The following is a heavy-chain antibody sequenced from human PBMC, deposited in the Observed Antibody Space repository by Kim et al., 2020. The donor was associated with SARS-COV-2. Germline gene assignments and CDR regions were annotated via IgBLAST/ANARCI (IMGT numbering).Heavy chain of an antibody. J-gene: IGHJ6*02. D-gene: IGHD3-10*01. CDR3: AKDSGMVREDYGMDV. CDR1: GFTFDDYA. Sequence: GRSLRLSCAASGFTFDDYAMHWVRQAPGKGLEWVSGISWNSGTIGYADSVKGRFTISRDNAKNSLYLQMNSLRAEDTALYYCAKDSGMVREDYGMDVWG. V-gene: IGHV3-9*01. CDR2: ISWNSGTI.